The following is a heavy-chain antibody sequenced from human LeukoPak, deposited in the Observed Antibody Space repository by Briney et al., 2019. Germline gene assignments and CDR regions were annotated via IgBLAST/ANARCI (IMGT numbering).Heavy chain of an antibody. CDR1: GFTFSSYS. CDR3: APQSRGFDY. CDR2: ISSSSSTI. D-gene: IGHD3-16*01. Sequence: GESLRLSCAASGFTFSSYSMNWVRQAPGKGLEWVSYISSSSSTIYYADSVKGRFTISRDNAKNSLSLQMNSLRDEDTAVYYCAPQSRGFDYWGQGTLVTVSS. J-gene: IGHJ4*02. V-gene: IGHV3-48*02.